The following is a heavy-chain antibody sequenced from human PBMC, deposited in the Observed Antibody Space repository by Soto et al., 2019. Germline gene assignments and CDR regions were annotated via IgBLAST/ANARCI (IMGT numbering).Heavy chain of an antibody. J-gene: IGHJ4*02. CDR2: ITSDGGET. V-gene: IGHV3-64D*09. D-gene: IGHD6-13*01. Sequence: QPGGSLRLSCAASGFPFSSYGVQWIRQAPGKRLEYVAGITSDGGETYHADSVKGRFTISRDNPKNTLYLQMRSLRPEDTAIYYCVKGSAAGAGYFYDHWGQGTLVTVS. CDR3: VKGSAAGAGYFYDH. CDR1: GFPFSSYG.